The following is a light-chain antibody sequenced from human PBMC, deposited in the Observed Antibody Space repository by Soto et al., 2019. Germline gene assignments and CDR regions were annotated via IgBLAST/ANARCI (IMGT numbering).Light chain of an antibody. CDR2: AAS. CDR3: QQLDSYPSSP. Sequence: IQLTQSPSSLSASVGDRVTITCRASQGINSYLAWYQQKPGKAPKLLIYAASTLQSGVPSRFSGSGSGTDFTLTLRSLQPEDGATYYCQQLDSYPSSPFGGGTKGEIK. CDR1: QGINSY. V-gene: IGKV1-9*01. J-gene: IGKJ4*01.